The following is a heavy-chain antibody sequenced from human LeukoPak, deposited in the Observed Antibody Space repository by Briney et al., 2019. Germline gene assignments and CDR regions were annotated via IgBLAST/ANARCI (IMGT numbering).Heavy chain of an antibody. J-gene: IGHJ4*02. CDR1: GFTFEDYG. CDR2: INWHGGST. D-gene: IGHD4-11*01. CDR3: ARANYSPYYFDY. V-gene: IGHV3-20*04. Sequence: GGSLRLSCVASGFTFEDYGMSWVRQPAGKGLEWVSSINWHGGSTHYAESVKGRFTISRDTAKNSLFLQMNSLRAEDTALYYCARANYSPYYFDYWGQGTLVTVSS.